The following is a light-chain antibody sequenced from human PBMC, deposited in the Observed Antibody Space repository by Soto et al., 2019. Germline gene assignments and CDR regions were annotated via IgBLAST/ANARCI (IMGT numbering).Light chain of an antibody. CDR2: DVS. V-gene: IGLV2-14*03. CDR3: NSFTTTNTYV. Sequence: QSVLTQPASVSGSPGQSVAISCTGASSDVGGFDRVSWYQQHPGKVPRLLIYDVSSRPSGVSDRFSGSKSGNTASLTISRLQAEDEADYYCNSFTTTNTYVFGTGTKVTVL. J-gene: IGLJ1*01. CDR1: SSDVGGFDR.